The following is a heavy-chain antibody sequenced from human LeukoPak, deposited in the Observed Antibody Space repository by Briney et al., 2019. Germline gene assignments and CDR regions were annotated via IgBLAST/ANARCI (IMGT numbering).Heavy chain of an antibody. Sequence: PGGSLRLSCAASGFTFSSYEMNWVRQSPGKGLEWVSYISGGATIYYADSVKGRFTISRDNAKNSLYLQMNSLRDEDTAVYYCARGGTYCPDYWGQGTLVTVSS. CDR1: GFTFSSYE. V-gene: IGHV3-48*03. D-gene: IGHD1-26*01. CDR2: ISGGATI. J-gene: IGHJ4*02. CDR3: ARGGTYCPDY.